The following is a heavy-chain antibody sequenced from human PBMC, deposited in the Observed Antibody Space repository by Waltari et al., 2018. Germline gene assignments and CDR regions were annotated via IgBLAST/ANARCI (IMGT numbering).Heavy chain of an antibody. V-gene: IGHV4-59*01. J-gene: IGHJ5*02. CDR3: ATSIAAAGLRFDP. Sequence: QVQLQESGPGLVKPSETLSLTCTVSGGSISSYYWSWIRQPPGKGLEWIGYIYYSGSTNFNPPLKSRVPLSVDPSKNQFSLKPSSVTAADTAVYYCATSIAAAGLRFDPWGQGTLVAVSS. D-gene: IGHD6-13*01. CDR2: IYYSGST. CDR1: GGSISSYY.